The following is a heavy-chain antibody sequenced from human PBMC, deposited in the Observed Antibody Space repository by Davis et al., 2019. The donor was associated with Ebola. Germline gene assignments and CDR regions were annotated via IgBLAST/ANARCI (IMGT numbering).Heavy chain of an antibody. V-gene: IGHV3-30*03. J-gene: IGHJ4*02. CDR3: AREGTIRGVNFDY. CDR1: GFTFSSYG. D-gene: IGHD3-10*01. Sequence: GESLKTSCAASGFTFSSYGMHWVRQAPGKGLEWVAVISYDGSNKYYADSVKGRFTISRDNSKNTLYLQMNSLRAEDTAVYYCAREGTIRGVNFDYWGQGTLVTVSS. CDR2: ISYDGSNK.